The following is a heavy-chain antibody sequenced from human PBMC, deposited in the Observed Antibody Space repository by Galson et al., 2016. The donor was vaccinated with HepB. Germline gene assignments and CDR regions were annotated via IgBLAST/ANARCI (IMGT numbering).Heavy chain of an antibody. CDR1: GFSFSSYS. CDR3: ARDGGYNYGFPYDY. D-gene: IGHD5-18*01. V-gene: IGHV3-48*01. J-gene: IGHJ4*02. CDR2: ITGSGTTM. Sequence: SLRPSCAASGFSFSSYSMSWVRQAPGKGLEWISHITGSGTTMYYADSVKGRFTISRDNGNNSLYLQMNSLRAEDTAVYYCARDGGYNYGFPYDYWGQGALVTVSS.